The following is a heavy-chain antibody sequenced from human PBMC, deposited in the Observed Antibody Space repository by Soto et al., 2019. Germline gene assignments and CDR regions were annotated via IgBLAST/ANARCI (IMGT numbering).Heavy chain of an antibody. CDR3: ARDHSSSWYLVKYNWFDP. Sequence: XGSLRLACAASGFTFSSYAMHWVRQAPGKGLEWVAVISYDGSNKYYADSVKGRFTISRDNSKNTLYLQMNSLRAEDTAVYYCARDHSSSWYLVKYNWFDPWGQGTLVTVSS. J-gene: IGHJ5*02. CDR1: GFTFSSYA. CDR2: ISYDGSNK. D-gene: IGHD6-13*01. V-gene: IGHV3-30-3*01.